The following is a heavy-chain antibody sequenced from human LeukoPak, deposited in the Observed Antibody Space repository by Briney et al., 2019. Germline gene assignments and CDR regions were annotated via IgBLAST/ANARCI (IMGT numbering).Heavy chain of an antibody. CDR3: ARDHDGDSEYFDY. J-gene: IGHJ4*02. V-gene: IGHV3-7*04. D-gene: IGHD4-17*01. Sequence: PGGSLRLYCAASGFTFRTFWMSWVRQAPGSGLEWVANIKQDGSDKYYVDSVEGRFTISRDNAKNSLYLEMNSLRVEDTAVYYCARDHDGDSEYFDYWGQGTLVTVSS. CDR2: IKQDGSDK. CDR1: GFTFRTFW.